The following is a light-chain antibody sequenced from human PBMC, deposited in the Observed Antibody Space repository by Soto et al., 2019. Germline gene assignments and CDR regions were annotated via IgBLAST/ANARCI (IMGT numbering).Light chain of an antibody. CDR3: QQSYSIPYT. J-gene: IGKJ2*01. CDR1: QSITGY. V-gene: IGKV1-39*01. CDR2: AAS. Sequence: DFQMTQSPSSLSASVGDRVTITCRASQSITGYLNWYQQKPGKAPKLLIYAASSLQSGVPSRFSGSGSGTDFTLTISSLQPEDFATYYCQQSYSIPYTFGQGTKLEIK.